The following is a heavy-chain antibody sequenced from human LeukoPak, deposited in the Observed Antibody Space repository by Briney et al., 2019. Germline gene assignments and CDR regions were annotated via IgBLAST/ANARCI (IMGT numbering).Heavy chain of an antibody. D-gene: IGHD3-3*01. V-gene: IGHV4-31*03. CDR1: GGSISSGGYY. Sequence: SQTLSLTCTVSGGSISSGGYYWSWTRQHPGKGLEWIGYIYYSGSTYYNPSLKSRVTISVDTSKNQFSLKLSSVTAADTAVYYCASGPQYYDFWSGYLSYYYYYYMDVWGKGTTVTVSS. CDR3: ASGPQYYDFWSGYLSYYYYYYMDV. CDR2: IYYSGST. J-gene: IGHJ6*03.